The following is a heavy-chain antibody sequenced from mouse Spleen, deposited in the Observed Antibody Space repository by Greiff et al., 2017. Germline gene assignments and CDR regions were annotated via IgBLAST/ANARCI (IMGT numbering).Heavy chain of an antibody. J-gene: IGHJ2*01. CDR2: ISSGGSYT. Sequence: EVMLVESGGDLVKPGGSLKLSCAASGFTFSSYGMSWVRQTPDKRLEWVATISSGGSYTYYPDSVKGRFTISRDNAKNTLYLQMSSLKSEDTAMYYCARQELVYWGQGTTLTVSS. V-gene: IGHV5-6*01. CDR3: ARQELVY. CDR1: GFTFSSYG. D-gene: IGHD4-1*01.